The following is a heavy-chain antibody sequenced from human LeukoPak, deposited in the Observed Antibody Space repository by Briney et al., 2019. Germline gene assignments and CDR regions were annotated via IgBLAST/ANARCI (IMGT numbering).Heavy chain of an antibody. Sequence: PSETLSLTCTVSGGSISSYYWSWIRQPPGKGLEWIGYIYYSGSTNYNPSLKSRVTISVDTSKNQFSLKLSSVTAADTAVYYCARGSMITFGGVIAPYPGAFDIWGQGTMVTVSS. CDR1: GGSISSYY. V-gene: IGHV4-59*01. CDR2: IYYSGST. J-gene: IGHJ3*02. D-gene: IGHD3-16*02. CDR3: ARGSMITFGGVIAPYPGAFDI.